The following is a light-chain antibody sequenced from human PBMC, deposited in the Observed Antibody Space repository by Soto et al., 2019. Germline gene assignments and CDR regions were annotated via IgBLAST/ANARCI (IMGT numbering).Light chain of an antibody. V-gene: IGLV2-8*01. J-gene: IGLJ3*02. Sequence: QSALTQPPSASGSPGQSVTISCTGTISAVGGYDYVSWYQQPPDKAPKLMIYEFTKRPSGVPDRFSGSQSGNTASLTISGLQADDEADYFCSSFAGSNTWVFGGGTKLTVL. CDR1: ISAVGGYDY. CDR2: EFT. CDR3: SSFAGSNTWV.